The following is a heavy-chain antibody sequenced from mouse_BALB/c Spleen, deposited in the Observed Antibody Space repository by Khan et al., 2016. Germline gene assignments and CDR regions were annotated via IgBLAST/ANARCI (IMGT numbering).Heavy chain of an antibody. D-gene: IGHD1-2*01. V-gene: IGHV1S135*01. CDR1: GYSFTSYY. Sequence: VQLQQPGPELMKPGASVKISCKASGYSFTSYYMHWVKQSHGKSLEWIGYIDPFYGGTSYNQKFKGKATFTVDKSSSTAYMHLSSLTSEDTAVSYCAGRTESINASDNRGEGTSVTVT. CDR3: AGRTESINASDN. J-gene: IGHJ4*01. CDR2: IDPFYGGT.